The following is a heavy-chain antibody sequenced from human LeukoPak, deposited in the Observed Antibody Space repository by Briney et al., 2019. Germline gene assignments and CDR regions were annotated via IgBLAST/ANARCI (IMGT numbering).Heavy chain of an antibody. J-gene: IGHJ4*02. CDR2: ISSSSSYI. CDR3: ARARRLLGYCSSTSCPPSY. V-gene: IGHV3-21*01. CDR1: GFTFSSYS. D-gene: IGHD2-2*01. Sequence: GGSLRLSCAASGFTFSSYSMNWVRQAPGKGLEWVSSISSSSSYIYYADSVKGRFTISRDNAKNSLYLQMNSLRAGDTAVYYCARARRLLGYCSSTSCPPSYWGQGTLVTVSS.